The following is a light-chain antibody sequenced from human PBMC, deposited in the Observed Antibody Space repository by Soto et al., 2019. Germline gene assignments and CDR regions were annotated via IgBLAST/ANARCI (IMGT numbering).Light chain of an antibody. CDR1: QTISSW. V-gene: IGKV1-5*03. CDR3: QHYNSYSEA. CDR2: KAS. J-gene: IGKJ1*01. Sequence: IQMTQSPSSLSASVGYIFTITCXASQTISSWLAWYQQKPGKAPKLLIYKASTLKSGVPSRFSGSGSGTEFTLTISSLQPDDFATYYCQHYNSYSEAFGQGTKVDIK.